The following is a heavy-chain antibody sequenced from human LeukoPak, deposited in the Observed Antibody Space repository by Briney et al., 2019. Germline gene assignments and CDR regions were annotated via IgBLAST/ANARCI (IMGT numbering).Heavy chain of an antibody. D-gene: IGHD3-10*01. J-gene: IGHJ4*02. V-gene: IGHV4-31*11. Sequence: SETLSLTCAVYGGSFSGYYWSWIRQHPGKGLEWIGYIYYSGSTYYNPSLKSRVTISVDTSKNQFSLKLSSVTAADTAVYYCARDGRNYYGSGSYYTLDYWGQGTLVTVSS. CDR2: IYYSGST. CDR3: ARDGRNYYGSGSYYTLDY. CDR1: GGSFSGYY.